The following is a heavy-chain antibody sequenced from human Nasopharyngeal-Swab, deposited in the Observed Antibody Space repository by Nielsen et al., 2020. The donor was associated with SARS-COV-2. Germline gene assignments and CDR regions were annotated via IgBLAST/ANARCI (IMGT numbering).Heavy chain of an antibody. CDR1: GFTFNNYW. J-gene: IGHJ6*04. D-gene: IGHD7-27*01. CDR3: ARSYWGAEDV. Sequence: GESLKIYCTAYGFTFNNYWMDWVRQVPGKGLVWVSHITSDGTTTSYSDSVKGRFTTSRDNLKDTLYLQMNSLRAEDTAVYYCARSYWGAEDVWGKGTTVTVSS. V-gene: IGHV3-74*01. CDR2: ITSDGTTT.